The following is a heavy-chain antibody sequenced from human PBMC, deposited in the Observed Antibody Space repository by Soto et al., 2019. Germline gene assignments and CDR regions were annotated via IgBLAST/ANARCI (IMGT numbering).Heavy chain of an antibody. Sequence: GGSLRLSCATSGFNFGIYWMSWVRQAPGKGLEWVATIKGDASEKKYVDSVKGRFTTSRDNAKESLYLQMDSLRAEDTAVHYCARDSGYSSGNSVNHYLDYWGHETLVTVSS. J-gene: IGHJ4*01. D-gene: IGHD3-10*01. V-gene: IGHV3-7*01. CDR1: GFNFGIYW. CDR3: ARDSGYSSGNSVNHYLDY. CDR2: IKGDASEK.